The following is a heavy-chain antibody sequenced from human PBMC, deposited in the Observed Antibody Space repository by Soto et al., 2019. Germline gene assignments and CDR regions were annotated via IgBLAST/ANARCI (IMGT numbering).Heavy chain of an antibody. V-gene: IGHV5-51*01. CDR3: APTQSSATFTTYYYDMHV. CDR1: GHSVTNYL. J-gene: IGHJ6*02. Sequence: PVESLKISCKDSGHSVTNYLIVWVGQMPGKGLESMGTIYPDDSETRYIPSVQGQVTISADKSINTAHLQWSSLKASDTATYYCAPTQSSATFTTYYYDMHVWGQVHTVTVSS. CDR2: IYPDDSET. D-gene: IGHD3-10*01.